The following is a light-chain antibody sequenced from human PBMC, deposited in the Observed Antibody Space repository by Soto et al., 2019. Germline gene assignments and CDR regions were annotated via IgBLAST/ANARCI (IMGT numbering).Light chain of an antibody. Sequence: EIVLRQSPCTLSLSPGERATISCTDSQSVSSSYLAWYQQKPGQAPRLLIYGASSRATGIPDRFSGSGSGTDFTLTISRLETEDFAVYYCKQYGSSPFTFGTGTKVDIK. CDR2: GAS. J-gene: IGKJ3*01. CDR1: QSVSSSY. V-gene: IGKV3-20*01. CDR3: KQYGSSPFT.